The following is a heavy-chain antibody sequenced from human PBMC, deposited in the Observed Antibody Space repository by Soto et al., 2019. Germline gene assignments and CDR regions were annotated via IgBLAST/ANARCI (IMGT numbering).Heavy chain of an antibody. CDR2: IHSAGST. CDR3: ATDSHSPARFDS. D-gene: IGHD4-4*01. Sequence: GGSLRLSCAASGFSVSTSYMSWVRQAPGKGPEWVSSIHSAGSTHYADSVRGRFTISRDNAKHPLYLQMNSLGTEDTAVYYCATDSHSPARFDSWGQGNLVTVSS. V-gene: IGHV3-53*01. J-gene: IGHJ4*02. CDR1: GFSVSTSY.